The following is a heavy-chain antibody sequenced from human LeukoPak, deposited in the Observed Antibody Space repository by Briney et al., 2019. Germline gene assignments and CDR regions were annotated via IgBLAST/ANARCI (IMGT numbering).Heavy chain of an antibody. CDR1: GFTLSIYW. D-gene: IGHD3-10*01. V-gene: IGHV3-7*04. CDR2: INQDGSEK. CDR3: ARFYGSGSYSL. Sequence: PGGSLRLSCAASGFTLSIYWMSWVRQAPGRGLEWVANINQDGSEKYYVDSVKGRFTISRDNAKNSLYLQMNSLRAEDTAVYYCARFYGSGSYSLWGQGTLVTVSS. J-gene: IGHJ4*02.